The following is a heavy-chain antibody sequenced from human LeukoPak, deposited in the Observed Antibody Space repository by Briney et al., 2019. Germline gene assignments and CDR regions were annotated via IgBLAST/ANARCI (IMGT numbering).Heavy chain of an antibody. J-gene: IGHJ4*02. V-gene: IGHV3-23*01. CDR2: ITTSVGNT. CDR3: AKDGGLWVSAHWGDS. D-gene: IGHD7-27*01. CDR1: GFTFSSYT. Sequence: GGSLRLSCAASGFTFSSYTMSWVRQAPGKGLEWVSTITTSVGNTYYADSVKGRFTVSRDNSMNTLFLQMNSLRAEDTAVYYCAKDGGLWVSAHWGDSWGRGTLVTVSS.